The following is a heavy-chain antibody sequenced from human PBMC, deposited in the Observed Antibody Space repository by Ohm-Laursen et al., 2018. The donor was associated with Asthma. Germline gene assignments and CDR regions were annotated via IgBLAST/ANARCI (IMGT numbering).Heavy chain of an antibody. CDR2: IYYSGST. V-gene: IGHV4-31*03. CDR3: ARAILPRGGSYDGNYYYGMDV. J-gene: IGHJ6*02. Sequence: TLSLTCTVSGGSISSGGYYWSWIRQHPGKGLEWIGYIYYSGSTYYNPSLKSRVTISVDTSKNQFSLKLSSVTAADTAVYYCARAILPRGGSYDGNYYYGMDVWGQGTTVTVSS. CDR1: GGSISSGGYY. D-gene: IGHD1-26*01.